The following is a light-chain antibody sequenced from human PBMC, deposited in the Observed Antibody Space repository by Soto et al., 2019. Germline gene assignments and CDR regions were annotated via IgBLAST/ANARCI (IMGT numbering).Light chain of an antibody. CDR3: QTWGTGSHVV. J-gene: IGLJ2*01. V-gene: IGLV4-69*01. CDR1: SEHSTHA. Sequence: QSVLTQSPSASASLGASVRLTCTLSSEHSTHAIAWHQQQPEKGPRYLMKINSDGSHNKGDGIPDRFSGSTSGAERYLTISSLQSEDEADYYCQTWGTGSHVVFGGGTKVTVL. CDR2: INSDGSH.